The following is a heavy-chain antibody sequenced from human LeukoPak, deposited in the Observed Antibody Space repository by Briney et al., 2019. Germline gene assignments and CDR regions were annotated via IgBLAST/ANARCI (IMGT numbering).Heavy chain of an antibody. CDR3: ARESYVYYDILTGLTD. Sequence: GGSLRLSCAASGFTFSSYWMSWVRQAPGKGLEWVANIKQDGSEKYYVDSVKGRFTISRDNAKNSLYLQMNSLRAEDTAVYYCARESYVYYDILTGLTDWGQGTLVTVSS. V-gene: IGHV3-7*01. CDR2: IKQDGSEK. D-gene: IGHD3-9*01. J-gene: IGHJ4*02. CDR1: GFTFSSYW.